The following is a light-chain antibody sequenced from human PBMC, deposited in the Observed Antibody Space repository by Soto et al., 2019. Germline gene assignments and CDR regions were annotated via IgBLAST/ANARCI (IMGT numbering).Light chain of an antibody. V-gene: IGKV3-11*01. Sequence: EIVLTQSPATLSLSPGERATLSCRASQSVSSYLAWYQQKPGQAPRLLIYDASKRATGIPARFTGSGFGTDYTLTISSLEPEDFAVYYCQQRSDWLLTFGGGTKVDIK. CDR2: DAS. CDR3: QQRSDWLLT. J-gene: IGKJ4*01. CDR1: QSVSSY.